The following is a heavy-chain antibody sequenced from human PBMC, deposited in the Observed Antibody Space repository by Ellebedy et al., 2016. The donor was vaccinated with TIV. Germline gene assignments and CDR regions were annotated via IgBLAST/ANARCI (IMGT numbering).Heavy chain of an antibody. V-gene: IGHV3-30*18. CDR2: MSYDGSNK. Sequence: GESLKISXAASGFSFKTYGMHWVRQSPGKGLEWVALMSYDGSNKYYRDSVRGRFTIPRDNSKNTLYLQMNSLRTEDTAVYYCAKDGEADSIGYPTPDYWGQGTLVTVSS. CDR1: GFSFKTYG. D-gene: IGHD3-22*01. CDR3: AKDGEADSIGYPTPDY. J-gene: IGHJ4*02.